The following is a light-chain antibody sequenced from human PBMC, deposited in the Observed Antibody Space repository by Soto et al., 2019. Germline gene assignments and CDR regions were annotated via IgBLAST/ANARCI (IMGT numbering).Light chain of an antibody. J-gene: IGKJ1*01. CDR2: DVS. Sequence: DIQITQSPSSLSPSVRERFTITCRASQSISTYLAWYQQKPGKAPDLLISDVSKLERGVASRFSGSGSGTEFTLTISSMQPDDLATYYCQQYHGFSRTFGQGTKVDIK. CDR3: QQYHGFSRT. V-gene: IGKV1-5*01. CDR1: QSISTY.